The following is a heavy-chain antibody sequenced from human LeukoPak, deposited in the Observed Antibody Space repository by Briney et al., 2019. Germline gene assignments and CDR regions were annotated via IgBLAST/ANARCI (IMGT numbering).Heavy chain of an antibody. V-gene: IGHV4-59*08. CDR2: IYYSAST. J-gene: IGHJ4*02. CDR3: ARSNHCGGDCYSWDY. D-gene: IGHD2-21*02. CDR1: GGSISSYY. Sequence: SETLSLTCTVSGGSISSYYWSWIRQPPGKGLEWIGYIYYSASTNYNPSLKSRVTISVDTSKNQFSLKLGSVTAADTAVYYCARSNHCGGDCYSWDYWGQGTLVTVSS.